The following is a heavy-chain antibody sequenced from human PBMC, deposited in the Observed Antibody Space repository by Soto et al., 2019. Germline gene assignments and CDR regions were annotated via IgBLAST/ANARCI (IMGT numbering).Heavy chain of an antibody. J-gene: IGHJ3*02. V-gene: IGHV3-74*01. CDR1: GFTFSSYW. Sequence: EVQLVESGGGLVQPGGSLRLSCAASGFTFSSYWMHWVRQAPGKGLVWVSRINSDGSSTSYADSVKGRFTISRDNAKNTLYLKMNSLSAADTAVYYCARATTYSSGWYSYAFDIWGQGTMVTVSS. CDR3: ARATTYSSGWYSYAFDI. CDR2: INSDGSST. D-gene: IGHD6-19*01.